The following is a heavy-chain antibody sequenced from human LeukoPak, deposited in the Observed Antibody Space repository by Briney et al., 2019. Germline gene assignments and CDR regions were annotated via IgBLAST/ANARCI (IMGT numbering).Heavy chain of an antibody. J-gene: IGHJ4*02. Sequence: PGGSLRLSCAASGFTFSSYAMSWVRQAPGKGLEWVSAISGSGGSTYYADSVKGRFTISRDNSKNTLYLQMNSLRAEDTAVYYCAKDLRYCSGGSCYALFDYWGQGTQVTVSS. CDR1: GFTFSSYA. CDR2: ISGSGGST. D-gene: IGHD2-15*01. V-gene: IGHV3-23*01. CDR3: AKDLRYCSGGSCYALFDY.